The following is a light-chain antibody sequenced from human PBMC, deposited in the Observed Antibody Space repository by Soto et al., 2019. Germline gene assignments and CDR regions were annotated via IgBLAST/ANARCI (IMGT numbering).Light chain of an antibody. J-gene: IGKJ5*01. CDR3: QQYNNWLIT. V-gene: IGKV3-15*01. Sequence: EIVMTQSPATLSVSPGERATLSCRASQSVSGNLAWYQQKPGQAPRLLIYGASTRATGIPARFSGSGSGIEFTLTISSLQSEDFAVYYCQQYNNWLITFGQGTRLEIK. CDR1: QSVSGN. CDR2: GAS.